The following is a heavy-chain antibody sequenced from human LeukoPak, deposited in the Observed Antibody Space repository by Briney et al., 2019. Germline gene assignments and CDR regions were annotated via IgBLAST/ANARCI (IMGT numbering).Heavy chain of an antibody. J-gene: IGHJ5*02. D-gene: IGHD3-16*01. CDR1: GFTFSSQW. Sequence: GGSLRLSCAASGFTFSSQWMSWVRQAPGKGLEWVANIKEDGSEKSYVDSVKGRFTISRDNAKNSLYMQMNSLRAEDTAVYYCARAFSWGQGTLVTVSS. CDR3: ARAFS. V-gene: IGHV3-7*01. CDR2: IKEDGSEK.